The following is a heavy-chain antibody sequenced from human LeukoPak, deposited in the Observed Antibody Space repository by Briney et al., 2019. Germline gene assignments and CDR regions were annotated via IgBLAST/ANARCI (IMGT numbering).Heavy chain of an antibody. CDR1: GFTFSDYY. CDR3: ASGLRGVVRGPSGY. V-gene: IGHV3-11*01. D-gene: IGHD3-10*01. Sequence: GGFLRLSCAASGFTFSDYYMHWIRQAPGKGLEWVSYISSIGSTIYYADSVKGRFTVSRDNAKNSLYPQMNSLRAEDAAVYYCASGLRGVVRGPSGYWGQGTLVTVSS. CDR2: ISSIGSTI. J-gene: IGHJ4*02.